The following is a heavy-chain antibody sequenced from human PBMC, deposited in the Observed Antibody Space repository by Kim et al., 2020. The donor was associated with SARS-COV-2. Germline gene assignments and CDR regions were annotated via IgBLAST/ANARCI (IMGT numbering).Heavy chain of an antibody. Sequence: SVKVSCKASGGTFSSYAISWVRQAPGQGLEWMGGIIPIFGTANYAQKFQGRVTITADESTSTAYMELSSLRSEDTAVYYCARGAGLTNGDYGDCWFDPWGQGTLVTVSS. D-gene: IGHD4-17*01. CDR2: IIPIFGTA. J-gene: IGHJ5*02. V-gene: IGHV1-69*13. CDR1: GGTFSSYA. CDR3: ARGAGLTNGDYGDCWFDP.